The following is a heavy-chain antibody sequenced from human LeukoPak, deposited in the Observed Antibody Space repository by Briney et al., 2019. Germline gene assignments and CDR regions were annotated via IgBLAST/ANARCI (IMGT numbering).Heavy chain of an antibody. Sequence: SETLSLTCTVSGGSISSSSYYWGWIRQPPGKGLEWIGSIYYSGSTYYNPSLKSRVTISVDTSKNQFSLKLSSVTVADTAVYYCARFPPTDAFDIWGQGTMVTVSS. CDR1: GGSISSSSYY. CDR3: ARFPPTDAFDI. J-gene: IGHJ3*02. V-gene: IGHV4-39*01. CDR2: IYYSGST.